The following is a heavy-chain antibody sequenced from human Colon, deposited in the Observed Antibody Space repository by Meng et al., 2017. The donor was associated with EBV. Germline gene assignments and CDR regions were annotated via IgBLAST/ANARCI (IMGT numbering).Heavy chain of an antibody. J-gene: IGHJ4*02. CDR3: ARDTSTWGNKGLDH. CDR2: IYHSGST. D-gene: IGHD7-27*01. CDR1: VTPFTNGVYS. Sequence: QSQGSCDWLCEPSQSLSSTCVAPVTPFTNGVYSWSWNLQPPGKGLEWIGYIYHSGSTKYNPSLKSRVTISVDTSKNQFSLKLSSVTAADTAVYYCARDTSTWGNKGLDHWGQGILVTVSS. V-gene: IGHV4-30-2*01.